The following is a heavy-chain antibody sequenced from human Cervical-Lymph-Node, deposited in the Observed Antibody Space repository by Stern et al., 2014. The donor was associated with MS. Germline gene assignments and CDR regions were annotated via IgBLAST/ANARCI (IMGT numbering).Heavy chain of an antibody. CDR3: ARWGEGLERLYYFDY. J-gene: IGHJ4*02. V-gene: IGHV1-69*01. D-gene: IGHD1-1*01. Sequence: QVQLVQSGAEVKKPGSSVKVSCKASGGTFSSYAISWVRQAPGQGLEWMGGIIPIFGTANYAQKFQGRFTITADESTSTAYMELSSLRSEDTAVYYCARWGEGLERLYYFDYWGQGTLVTVSS. CDR1: GGTFSSYA. CDR2: IIPIFGTA.